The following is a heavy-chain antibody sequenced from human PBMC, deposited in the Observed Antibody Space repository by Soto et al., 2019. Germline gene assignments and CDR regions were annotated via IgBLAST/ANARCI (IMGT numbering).Heavy chain of an antibody. CDR3: ASSVVTAIPDY. J-gene: IGHJ4*02. D-gene: IGHD2-21*02. Sequence: QVQLVESGGGVVQPGRSLRLSCAASGFTFSSYGMHWVRQAPGKGLEWVAVISYDGSNKYYADSVKGRFTISRDNSKNTLYLQMNSLSAEDTAVYYCASSVVTAIPDYWGQGTLVTVSS. CDR2: ISYDGSNK. CDR1: GFTFSSYG. V-gene: IGHV3-30*03.